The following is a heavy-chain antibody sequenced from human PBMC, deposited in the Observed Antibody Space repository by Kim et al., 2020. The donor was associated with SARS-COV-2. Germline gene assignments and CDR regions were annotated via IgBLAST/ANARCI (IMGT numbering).Heavy chain of an antibody. CDR1: GGSISSGGYY. V-gene: IGHV4-31*03. D-gene: IGHD4-17*01. CDR3: ARHDYGDSQDWFDP. Sequence: SETLSLTCTVSGGSISSGGYYWSWIRQHPGKGLEWIGYIYYSGSTYYNPSLKSRVTISVDTSKNQFSLKLSSVTAADTAVYYCARHDYGDSQDWFDPWGQGTLVTVSS. CDR2: IYYSGST. J-gene: IGHJ5*02.